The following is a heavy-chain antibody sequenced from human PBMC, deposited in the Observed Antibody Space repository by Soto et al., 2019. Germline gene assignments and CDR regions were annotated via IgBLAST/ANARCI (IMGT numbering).Heavy chain of an antibody. CDR2: IWYDGSNK. CDR1: GFTFSSYG. CDR3: ARDGGSSVQDAFDI. V-gene: IGHV3-33*01. Sequence: GGSLRLSCAASGFTFSSYGMHWVRQAPGKGLEWVAVIWYDGSNKYYADSVKGRFTISRDNSKNTLYLQMNSLRAEDTAVYYCARDGGSSVQDAFDIWGQGTMVTVS. J-gene: IGHJ3*02. D-gene: IGHD6-6*01.